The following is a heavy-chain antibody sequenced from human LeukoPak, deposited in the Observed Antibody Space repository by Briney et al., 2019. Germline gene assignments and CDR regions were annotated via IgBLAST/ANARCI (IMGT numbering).Heavy chain of an antibody. D-gene: IGHD7-27*01. CDR1: GFTFSSYE. V-gene: IGHV3-48*03. CDR3: ARDPLGHFDY. CDR2: ISSSGSTI. J-gene: IGHJ4*02. Sequence: GGSLRLSCAAAGFTFSSYEMNWVRQAPGKGLEWVSHISSSGSTIYYADSVKGRFTISRDNAKNPLYLQMNSLRAEDTAVYYCARDPLGHFDYWGQGTLVTVSS.